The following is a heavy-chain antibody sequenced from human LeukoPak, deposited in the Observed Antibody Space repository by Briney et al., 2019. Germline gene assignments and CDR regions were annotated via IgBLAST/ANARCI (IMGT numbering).Heavy chain of an antibody. D-gene: IGHD3-22*01. CDR2: IYYSGST. CDR1: GGSISSYY. J-gene: IGHJ5*02. V-gene: IGHV4-59*01. CDR3: ARVYYYDSSGSGEVFDP. Sequence: SSETLSLTCTVSGGSISSYYWSWIRQPPGKGLEWIGYIYYSGSTNYNPSLKSRVTISVDTSKNQFSLKLSSVTAADTAVYYCARVYYYDSSGSGEVFDPWGQGTLVTVSS.